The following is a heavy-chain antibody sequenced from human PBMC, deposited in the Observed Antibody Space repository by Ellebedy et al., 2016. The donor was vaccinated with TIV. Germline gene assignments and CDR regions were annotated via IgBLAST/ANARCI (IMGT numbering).Heavy chain of an antibody. J-gene: IGHJ3*02. CDR3: ATDGSYGDYLSPAHAFEN. CDR2: INQDGSQK. D-gene: IGHD4-17*01. V-gene: IGHV3-7*01. Sequence: GGSLRLSCAASRFSFRSYWMTWVRQAPGKGLEWVANINQDGSQKYSVGSVRGRFTISRDNAKDSLYLQMNSRRAEDTAVYYCATDGSYGDYLSPAHAFENWGQGTVVIVSS. CDR1: RFSFRSYW.